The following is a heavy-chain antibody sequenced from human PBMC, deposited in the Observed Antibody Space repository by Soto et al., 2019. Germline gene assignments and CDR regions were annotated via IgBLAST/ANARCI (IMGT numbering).Heavy chain of an antibody. D-gene: IGHD3-3*01. CDR2: ISWDGGST. CDR3: AKDIRTIFGVVTSAGMDV. V-gene: IGHV3-43*01. CDR1: GFTFDDYT. Sequence: GGSLRLSCAASGFTFDDYTMHWVRQAPGKGLEWVSLISWDGGSTYYADSVKGRFTISRDNSKNSLYLQMNSLRTEDTALYYCAKDIRTIFGVVTSAGMDVWGQGTPVTVSS. J-gene: IGHJ6*02.